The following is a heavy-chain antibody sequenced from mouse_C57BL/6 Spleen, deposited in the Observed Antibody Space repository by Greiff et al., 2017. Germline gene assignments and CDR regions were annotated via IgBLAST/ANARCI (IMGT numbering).Heavy chain of an antibody. V-gene: IGHV5-16*01. CDR3: ARVDDGYYGRFAY. D-gene: IGHD2-3*01. J-gene: IGHJ3*01. Sequence: EVKLVESEGGLVQPGSSMKLSCTASGFTFSDYYMAWVRQVPEKGLEWVANINYDGSSTYYLDSLKSRFIISRDNAKNILYLQMSSLKSEDTATYYCARVDDGYYGRFAYWGQGTLVTVSA. CDR2: INYDGSST. CDR1: GFTFSDYY.